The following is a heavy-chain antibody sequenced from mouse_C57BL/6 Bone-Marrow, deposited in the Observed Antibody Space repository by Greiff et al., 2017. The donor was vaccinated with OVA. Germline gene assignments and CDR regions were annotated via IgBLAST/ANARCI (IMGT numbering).Heavy chain of an antibody. Sequence: QVQLQQPGAELVRPGSSVKLSCKASGYTFTSYWMHWVKQRPIQGLEWIGNIDPSDSETHYNQKFKDKATLTVDKSSSKAYMQLSSLTSEDSAVYYCARYYYCSSYVPWDFDVWGTGTTVTVSS. J-gene: IGHJ1*03. D-gene: IGHD1-1*01. CDR2: IDPSDSET. V-gene: IGHV1-52*01. CDR3: ARYYYCSSYVPWDFDV. CDR1: GYTFTSYW.